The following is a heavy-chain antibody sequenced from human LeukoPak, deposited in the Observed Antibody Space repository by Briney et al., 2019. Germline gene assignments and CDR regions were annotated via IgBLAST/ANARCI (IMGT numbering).Heavy chain of an antibody. Sequence: PGGSLRLSCAASGFTFSSYSMTWVRQAPGKGLEWVSVISGSGGSTYYGDSVKGRFTISRDNSKNTPYLQMNSLRAEDTAVYYCARAAMVRGVDYFDYWGQGTLVTVSS. J-gene: IGHJ4*02. V-gene: IGHV3-23*01. CDR1: GFTFSSYS. CDR3: ARAAMVRGVDYFDY. D-gene: IGHD3-10*01. CDR2: ISGSGGST.